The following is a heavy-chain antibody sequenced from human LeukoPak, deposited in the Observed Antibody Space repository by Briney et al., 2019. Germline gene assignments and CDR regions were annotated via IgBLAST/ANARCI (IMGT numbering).Heavy chain of an antibody. J-gene: IGHJ6*03. CDR3: AREQWLAGYYYYMDV. CDR1: GYPFTSYY. CDR2: INPSGGST. V-gene: IGHV1-46*01. Sequence: GASVKVSFKASGYPFTSYYMHWVRQAPGQGLEGMGIINPSGGSTSYAQKFQGRVTMTRDMSTSTVYMELSSLRSDDTAVYYCAREQWLAGYYYYMDVWGKGTTVTVSS. D-gene: IGHD6-19*01.